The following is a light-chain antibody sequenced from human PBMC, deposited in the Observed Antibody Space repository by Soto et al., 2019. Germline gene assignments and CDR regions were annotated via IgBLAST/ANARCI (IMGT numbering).Light chain of an antibody. V-gene: IGLV1-44*01. CDR2: NNN. CDR1: SSNIGSNT. CDR3: AAWDDSLNGPV. J-gene: IGLJ3*02. Sequence: QAVVTQPPSASGTPGQRVTISCSGSSSNIGSNTVNWYQQLPGTAPKVLISNNNQRPSGVPDRFSGSKSGTSASLAISGLQSEDEADYYCAAWDDSLNGPVFGGGTQLTVL.